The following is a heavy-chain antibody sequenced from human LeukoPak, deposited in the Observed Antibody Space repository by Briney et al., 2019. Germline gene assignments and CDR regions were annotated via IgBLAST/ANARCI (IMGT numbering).Heavy chain of an antibody. CDR2: IDPSDSYT. Sequence: HGESLKISCKGSGYSFTSYWITWVRQMPGKGLEWMGRIDPSDSYTNYSPSFQGHVTISADKSISTAYLQWSSLKASDTAMYYCATVTTIYYYYGMDVWGQGTTVTVFS. CDR3: ATVTTIYYYYGMDV. CDR1: GYSFTSYW. D-gene: IGHD4-17*01. J-gene: IGHJ6*02. V-gene: IGHV5-10-1*01.